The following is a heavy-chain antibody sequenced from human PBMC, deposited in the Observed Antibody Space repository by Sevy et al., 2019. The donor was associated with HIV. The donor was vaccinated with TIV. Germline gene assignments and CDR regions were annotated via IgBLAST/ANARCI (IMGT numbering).Heavy chain of an antibody. CDR1: GLNFDDYG. Sequence: GGSLRLSCAASGLNFDDYGMSWVRQAPWKVLEWVSAINWNRVGTSYADSVKGRFTISRDNAKDSLYVQMNSLRAEDTALYYCARERSCGGDCYYFDYWGQGTLVTVSS. CDR2: INWNRVGT. V-gene: IGHV3-20*04. CDR3: ARERSCGGDCYYFDY. J-gene: IGHJ4*02. D-gene: IGHD2-21*02.